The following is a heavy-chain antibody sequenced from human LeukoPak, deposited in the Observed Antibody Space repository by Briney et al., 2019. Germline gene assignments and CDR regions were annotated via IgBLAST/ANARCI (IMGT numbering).Heavy chain of an antibody. CDR2: ISSSGSTI. J-gene: IGHJ4*02. Sequence: GGSLRLSCAASGFTFSSYEMNWVRQAPGKGLEWVSYISSSGSTIYYADSVKGRFTISRDNAKSSLYLQMNSLRAEDTAVYYCARAGDGYDSSFDYWGQGTLVTVSS. CDR1: GFTFSSYE. CDR3: ARAGDGYDSSFDY. V-gene: IGHV3-48*03. D-gene: IGHD5-12*01.